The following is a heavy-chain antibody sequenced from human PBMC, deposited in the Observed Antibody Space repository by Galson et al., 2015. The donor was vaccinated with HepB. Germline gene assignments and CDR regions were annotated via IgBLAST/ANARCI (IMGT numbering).Heavy chain of an antibody. CDR1: GYTFTGYY. J-gene: IGHJ3*02. D-gene: IGHD2-2*01. V-gene: IGHV1-24*01. CDR2: FDPEDGET. CDR3: ATVRPNIVVVPAAQPGAFDI. Sequence: SVKVSCKASGYTFTGYYMHWVRQAPGKGLEWMGGFDPEDGETIYAQKFQGRVTMTEDTSTDTAYMELSSLRSEDTAVYYCATVRPNIVVVPAAQPGAFDIWGQGTMVTVSS.